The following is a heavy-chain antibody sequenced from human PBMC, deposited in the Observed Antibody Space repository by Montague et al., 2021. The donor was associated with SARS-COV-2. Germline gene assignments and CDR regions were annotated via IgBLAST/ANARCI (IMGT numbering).Heavy chain of an antibody. CDR3: ARDFDY. CDR1: VSSNSAA. V-gene: IGHV4-59*13. Sequence: VSSNSAAWNWIRQPPGKGLEWIGYMYYSGSTNYNPSLKSRVTLSVDTSKNQFSLKLSSVTAADTAVYYCARDFDYWGQGTLVTVSS. CDR2: MYYSGST. J-gene: IGHJ4*02.